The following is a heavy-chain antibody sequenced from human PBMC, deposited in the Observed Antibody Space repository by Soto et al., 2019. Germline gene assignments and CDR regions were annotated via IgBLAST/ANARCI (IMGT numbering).Heavy chain of an antibody. CDR3: ARDAPRGAGSYGSYYFDY. Sequence: SETLSLTCTVSGGSISSYYWSWIRQPPGKGLEWIGYIYYSGSTNYNPSLKSRVTISVDTSKNQFSLKLSSVTAADTAVYYCARDAPRGAGSYGSYYFDYWGQGTLVTVSS. D-gene: IGHD5-18*01. CDR1: GGSISSYY. J-gene: IGHJ4*02. CDR2: IYYSGST. V-gene: IGHV4-59*01.